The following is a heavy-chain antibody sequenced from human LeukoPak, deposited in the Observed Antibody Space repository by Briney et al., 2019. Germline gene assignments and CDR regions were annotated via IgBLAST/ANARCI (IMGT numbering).Heavy chain of an antibody. D-gene: IGHD6-19*01. J-gene: IGHJ5*02. CDR2: IYTSGST. V-gene: IGHV4-4*07. Sequence: PSETLSLTCTVSGGSISSYYWSWIRQPAGKGLEWIGRIYTSGSTNYNPSLKSRVTMSVDTSKNQFSLKLSSVTAADTAVYYCARMAVSGRDNWFDPWGPGSLVTVSS. CDR3: ARMAVSGRDNWFDP. CDR1: GGSISSYY.